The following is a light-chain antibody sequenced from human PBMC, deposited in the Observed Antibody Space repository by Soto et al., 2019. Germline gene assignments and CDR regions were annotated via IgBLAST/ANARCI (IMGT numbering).Light chain of an antibody. CDR3: MQALLSLT. CDR1: QSLLYNNTYNY. CDR2: FGS. Sequence: EIVMSQSPLTLPVTPGEPASISCRSSQSLLYNNTYNYLDWYVQKPGQSPQLLIYFGSNRAPGVPDRFTGSGSGTDFTLKINRVDAEDVGTYFCMQALLSLTFGQGTRLEIQ. J-gene: IGKJ5*01. V-gene: IGKV2-28*01.